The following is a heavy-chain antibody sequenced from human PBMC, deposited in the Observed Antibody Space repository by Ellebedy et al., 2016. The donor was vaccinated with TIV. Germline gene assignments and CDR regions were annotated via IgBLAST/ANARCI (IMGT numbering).Heavy chain of an antibody. CDR2: ISSSGSTI. CDR1: GFTFSDYY. J-gene: IGHJ4*02. V-gene: IGHV3-11*04. CDR3: ARDVDYYDSSGYYYF. Sequence: GESLKISXAASGFTFSDYYMSWIRQAPGKGLEWVSYISSSGSTIYYADSVKGRFTISRDNSKNTLYLQMNSLRAEDTAVYYCARDVDYYDSSGYYYFWGQGTLVTVSS. D-gene: IGHD3-22*01.